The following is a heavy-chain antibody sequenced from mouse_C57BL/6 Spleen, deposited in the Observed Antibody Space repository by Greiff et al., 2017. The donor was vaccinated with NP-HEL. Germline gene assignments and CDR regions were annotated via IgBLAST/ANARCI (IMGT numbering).Heavy chain of an antibody. CDR3: ASGSSYGYWYFDV. J-gene: IGHJ1*03. CDR2: TFYSGIT. V-gene: IGHV3-3*01. D-gene: IGHD1-1*01. CDR1: GFSINSDCY. Sequence: EVKVVESGPSLVRPSQTLSLTCTVTGFSINSDCYWIWIRQFPGNKLEYIGYTFYSGITYYNPSLESRTYITRDTSKNQFSLKLSSVTTEDTATYYCASGSSYGYWYFDVWGTGTTVTVSS.